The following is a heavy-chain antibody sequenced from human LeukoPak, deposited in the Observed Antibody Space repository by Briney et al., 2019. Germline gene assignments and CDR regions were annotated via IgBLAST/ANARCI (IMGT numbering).Heavy chain of an antibody. V-gene: IGHV3-7*01. D-gene: IGHD4-17*01. CDR3: ARDGGYGDYGSYYFDY. CDR1: GFTFSSYW. J-gene: IGHJ4*02. Sequence: GGPLRLSCAASGFTFSSYWMSWVRQAPGKGLEWVANIKQDGSEKYYVDSVKGRFTISRDNAKNSLYLQMNSLRAEDTAVYYCARDGGYGDYGSYYFDYWGQGTLVTVSS. CDR2: IKQDGSEK.